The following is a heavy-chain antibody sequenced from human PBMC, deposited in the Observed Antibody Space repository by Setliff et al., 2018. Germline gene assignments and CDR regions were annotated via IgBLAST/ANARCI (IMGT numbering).Heavy chain of an antibody. CDR2: INPHNVGT. D-gene: IGHD6-6*01. V-gene: IGHV1-2*02. CDR1: GYAFTDYY. J-gene: IGHJ4*02. Sequence: ASVKVSCKSSGYAFTDYYIHWIRQAPGQGPEWMGWINPHNVGTVYAENFQGRVTLTRDTSIATAYMVLSGLSSDDTAVYYSSRGRRGSTWTSDFWGQGTLVTVSS. CDR3: SRGRRGSTWTSDF.